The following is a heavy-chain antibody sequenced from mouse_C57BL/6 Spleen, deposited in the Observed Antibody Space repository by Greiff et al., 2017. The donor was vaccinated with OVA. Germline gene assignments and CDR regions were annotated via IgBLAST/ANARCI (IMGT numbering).Heavy chain of an antibody. CDR2: INPGSGGT. CDR1: GYAFTNYL. D-gene: IGHD2-3*01. Sequence: QVQLKESGAELVRPGTSVKVSCKASGYAFTNYLIEWVKQRPGQGLEWIGVINPGSGGTNYNEKFKGKATLTADKSSSTAYMQLSSLTSEDSAVYFCARVEDDGYYFDVWGTGTTVTVSS. CDR3: ARVEDDGYYFDV. V-gene: IGHV1-54*01. J-gene: IGHJ1*03.